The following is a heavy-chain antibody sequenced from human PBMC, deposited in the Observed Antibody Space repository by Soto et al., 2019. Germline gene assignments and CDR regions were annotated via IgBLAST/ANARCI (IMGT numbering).Heavy chain of an antibody. V-gene: IGHV5-51*01. CDR1: GYSFTSYW. CDR2: IYPGDSDT. CDR3: ASSRSSGSYYAKPYCYGMDV. J-gene: IGHJ6*02. Sequence: PGESLKISCKGSGYSFTSYWIGWVRQMPGKGLEWMGIIYPGDSDTRYSPSFQGQVTISADKSISTAYLQWSSLKASDTAMYYCASSRSSGSYYAKPYCYGMDVWGQGTTVTVSS. D-gene: IGHD3-10*01.